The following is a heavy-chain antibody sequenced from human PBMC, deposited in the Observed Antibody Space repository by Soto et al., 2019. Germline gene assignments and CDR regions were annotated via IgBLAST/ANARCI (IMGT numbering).Heavy chain of an antibody. CDR3: AKDTYDSSGYYYLPDY. V-gene: IGHV3-9*01. CDR1: GFTFDDSA. Sequence: EVQLVESGGGLVQPGRSLRLSCAASGFTFDDSAMHWVRQAPGKGLEWVSGISWNSGSIGYADSVKGRFTISRDNAKNSLYLQMNSLRAEDTALYYCAKDTYDSSGYYYLPDYWGQGTLVTVSS. CDR2: ISWNSGSI. J-gene: IGHJ4*02. D-gene: IGHD3-22*01.